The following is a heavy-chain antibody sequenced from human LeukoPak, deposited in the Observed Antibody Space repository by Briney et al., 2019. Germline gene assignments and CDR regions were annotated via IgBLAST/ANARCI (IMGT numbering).Heavy chain of an antibody. V-gene: IGHV4-34*01. CDR3: AREYTTSSTAFDI. CDR2: TKHSGST. J-gene: IGHJ3*02. D-gene: IGHD6-6*01. CDR1: GGSLSGHY. Sequence: SETLSLTCAVYGGSLSGHYWSWIRQSPGKGLEWIGETKHSGSTNYNPSLKTRVTMSLDTSKNQVSLKLTSVTAADTAVYYCAREYTTSSTAFDIWGQGTMVTVSS.